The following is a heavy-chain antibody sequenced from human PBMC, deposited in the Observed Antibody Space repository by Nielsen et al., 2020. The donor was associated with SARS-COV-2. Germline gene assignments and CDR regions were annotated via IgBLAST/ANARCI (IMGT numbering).Heavy chain of an antibody. V-gene: IGHV4-39*01. CDR1: GGSLSSSSHY. J-gene: IGHJ6*03. Sequence: SETLSLTCTVSGGSLSSSSHYWAWIRQSPGGGLEWIASIYHSGSKYYNPSLKSRVTISLETSKSQFSLRLSSVTAADMAVYYCARGDLVVVPSPILGLGPFFYYFYLDVWGKGTTVTVSS. CDR3: ARGDLVVVPSPILGLGPFFYYFYLDV. CDR2: IYHSGSK. D-gene: IGHD2-2*01.